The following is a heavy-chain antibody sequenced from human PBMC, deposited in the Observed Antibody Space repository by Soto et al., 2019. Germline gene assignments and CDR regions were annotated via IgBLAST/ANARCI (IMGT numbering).Heavy chain of an antibody. J-gene: IGHJ4*02. CDR1: GFTFSDYY. D-gene: IGHD1-1*01. V-gene: IGHV3-11*01. Sequence: RGSLRLSCAASGFTFSDYYMSWIRQAPGKGLEWVSYISSSGSTIYYADSVKGRFTISRDNAKNSLYLQMNSLRAEDTAVYYCARDRETYNWNDGVVTRSHYFDYWGQGTLVTVSS. CDR2: ISSSGSTI. CDR3: ARDRETYNWNDGVVTRSHYFDY.